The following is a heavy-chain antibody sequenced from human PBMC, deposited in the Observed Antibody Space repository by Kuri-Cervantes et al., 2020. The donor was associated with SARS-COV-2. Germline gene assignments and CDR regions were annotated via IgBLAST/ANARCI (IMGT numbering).Heavy chain of an antibody. CDR1: GGSISSSSYY. CDR3: ARDTGDYGDYVSPF. CDR2: IYYSGST. J-gene: IGHJ4*02. Sequence: SETLSLTCTVSGGSISSSSYYWGWIRQPPGKGLEWIGSIYYSGSTYYNPSLKSRVTISVDTPKNRLSLKLASVTAADTAVYYCARDTGDYGDYVSPFWGQGTLVTGSS. D-gene: IGHD4-17*01. V-gene: IGHV4-39*07.